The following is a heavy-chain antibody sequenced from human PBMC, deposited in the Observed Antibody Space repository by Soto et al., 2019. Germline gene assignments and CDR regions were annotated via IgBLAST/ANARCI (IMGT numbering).Heavy chain of an antibody. CDR3: ARDTSRVLLWFGESPSLYYYYGMEV. J-gene: IGHJ6*02. CDR2: IYYSGST. D-gene: IGHD3-10*01. V-gene: IGHV4-31*03. CDR1: GGSISSGGYY. Sequence: SETLSLTCTVSGGSISSGGYYWSWIRQHPGKGLEWIGYIYYSGSTYYNPSLKSRVTISVDTSKNQFSLKLSSVTAADTAVYYCARDTSRVLLWFGESPSLYYYYGMEVWGQGTTVTVSS.